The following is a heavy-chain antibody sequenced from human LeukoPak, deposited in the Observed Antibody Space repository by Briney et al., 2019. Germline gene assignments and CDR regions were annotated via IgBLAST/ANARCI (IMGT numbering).Heavy chain of an antibody. CDR2: IYYSGST. V-gene: IGHV4-59*08. J-gene: IGHJ3*02. Sequence: NPSETLSLTCTVSGGSISSYYWSWIRQPPGKGLEWIGYIYYSGSTNYNPSLKSRVTISVDTSKNQFSLKLSSVTAADPAVYYCARQQLENPDAFDIWGQGTMVTVSS. CDR3: ARQQLENPDAFDI. D-gene: IGHD6-13*01. CDR1: GGSISSYY.